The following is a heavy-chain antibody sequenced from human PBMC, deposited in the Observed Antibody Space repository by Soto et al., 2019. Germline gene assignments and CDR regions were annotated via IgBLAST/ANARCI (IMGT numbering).Heavy chain of an antibody. V-gene: IGHV3-30*18. J-gene: IGHJ6*02. Sequence: GGSLRLSCAASGFTFSSYGMHCVRQAPGKGLEWVAVISSDGSNKYYADSVKGRFTIPGDNSKNTLYLQMNSLRAEDTAVYYCAKESIAARPLYYDRMDVWGQGTTVTVSS. CDR2: ISSDGSNK. CDR3: AKESIAARPLYYDRMDV. CDR1: GFTFSSYG. D-gene: IGHD6-6*01.